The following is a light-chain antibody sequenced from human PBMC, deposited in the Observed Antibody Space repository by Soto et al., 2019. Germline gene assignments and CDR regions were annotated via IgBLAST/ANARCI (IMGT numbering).Light chain of an antibody. J-gene: IGKJ2*01. Sequence: DIQMTQSPSTLSASVGDRVTITCRASESISRWLAWYQQKPGKAPKLLIHRASTLETGVPSRISGSGSGTDFTITISNLQPDDFATYYCQQYKSYSPYTFGQGTK. CDR3: QQYKSYSPYT. V-gene: IGKV1-5*03. CDR2: RAS. CDR1: ESISRW.